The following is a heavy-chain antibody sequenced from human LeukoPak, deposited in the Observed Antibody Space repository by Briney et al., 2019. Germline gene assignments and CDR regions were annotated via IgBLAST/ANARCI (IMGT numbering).Heavy chain of an antibody. D-gene: IGHD1-14*01. J-gene: IGHJ4*02. CDR2: MNPNSGNT. Sequence: ASVKVSCKASGYTFISYDINWVRQATGQGLEWMGWMNPNSGNTGYAQKFQGRVTMTRNTSISTAYMELSSLRSEDTAVYYCARERPGSTGYFDYWGQGTLVTVSS. CDR1: GYTFISYD. V-gene: IGHV1-8*01. CDR3: ARERPGSTGYFDY.